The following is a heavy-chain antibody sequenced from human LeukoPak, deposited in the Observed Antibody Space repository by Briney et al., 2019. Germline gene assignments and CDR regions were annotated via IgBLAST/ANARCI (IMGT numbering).Heavy chain of an antibody. CDR1: GFTFGSYA. V-gene: IGHV3-23*01. CDR3: AKGRLLWFGELPDF. J-gene: IGHJ4*02. Sequence: GGSLRLSCAASGFTFGSYAMSWVPQAPGKGLKWVSSISGAGGTTGYADSVKGRFTISRDNAKNTLYLQMNSLRAEDTALYYCAKGRLLWFGELPDFWGQGTLVTVSS. CDR2: ISGAGGTT. D-gene: IGHD3-10*01.